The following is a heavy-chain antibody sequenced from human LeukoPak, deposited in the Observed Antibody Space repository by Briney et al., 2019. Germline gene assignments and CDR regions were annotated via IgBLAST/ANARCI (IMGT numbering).Heavy chain of an antibody. V-gene: IGHV4-34*01. J-gene: IGHJ5*02. CDR2: INHSGST. D-gene: IGHD2-21*02. Sequence: SETLSLTCAVYGGSFSGYYWSWIRQPPGKGLEWIGEINHSGSTNYNPSLKSRVTISVDTSKNHFSLKLSSVTAADTAVYYCARLRGGDYSSYNWFDPWGQGALVTVSS. CDR1: GGSFSGYY. CDR3: ARLRGGDYSSYNWFDP.